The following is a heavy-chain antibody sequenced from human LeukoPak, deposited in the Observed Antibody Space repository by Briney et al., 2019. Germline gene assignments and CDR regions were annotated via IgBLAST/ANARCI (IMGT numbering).Heavy chain of an antibody. CDR2: ISDDGRVT. CDR3: VRDVAPSGTVWFDS. Sequence: PGGSLRLSCAASGFTFNRYYMYWIRQAPGKGLVWVSRISDDGRVTLYADFVKGRFTISRDNAKNTLSLQMNNLRVEDTAVYYCVRDVAPSGTVWFDSWGQGTLVTVSS. J-gene: IGHJ5*01. D-gene: IGHD6-13*01. V-gene: IGHV3-74*01. CDR1: GFTFNRYY.